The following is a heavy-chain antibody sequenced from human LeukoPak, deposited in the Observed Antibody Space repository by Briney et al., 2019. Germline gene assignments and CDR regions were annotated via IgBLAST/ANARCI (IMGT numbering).Heavy chain of an antibody. CDR3: ARDIAYGDYLDY. V-gene: IGHV3-74*01. J-gene: IGHJ4*02. D-gene: IGHD4-17*01. CDR2: INSDGSST. Sequence: GGSLRVSCAASRFTSSSYWMHSVRQALGKGLVWVPRINSDGSSTSYADSVKGRFTISRDNAKNTLYLQMNRLRAEDTAVYYCARDIAYGDYLDYWGQGTLVTVSS. CDR1: RFTSSSYW.